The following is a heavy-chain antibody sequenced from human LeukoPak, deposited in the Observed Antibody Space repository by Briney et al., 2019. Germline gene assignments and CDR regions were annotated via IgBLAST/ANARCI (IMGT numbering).Heavy chain of an antibody. Sequence: GGSLRLSCAASGFTFSSYWMSWARQAPGKGLEWVSSISSNATYKYYADSVRGRFTISRDNAKNLLYLQMDSLRVEDTAVYYCATISGSYPDWDYWGQGILVTVSS. CDR2: ISSNATYK. CDR3: ATISGSYPDWDY. D-gene: IGHD1-26*01. V-gene: IGHV3-21*06. CDR1: GFTFSSYW. J-gene: IGHJ4*02.